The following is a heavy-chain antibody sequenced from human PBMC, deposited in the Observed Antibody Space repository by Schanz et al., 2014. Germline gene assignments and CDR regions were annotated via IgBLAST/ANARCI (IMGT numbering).Heavy chain of an antibody. CDR1: GFAFSSYG. J-gene: IGHJ4*02. CDR3: ARGGPAYYFDD. V-gene: IGHV3-23*01. Sequence: EVQLLESGGGLVQPGGSLRLSCLASGFAFSSYGMNWLRQAPGKGLEWVSVIGASGGDTYYADSVKGRFTISRDNSKNTVYIQMNSLRAEDTAVYYCARGGPAYYFDDWGQGTLVTVSS. CDR2: IGASGGDT.